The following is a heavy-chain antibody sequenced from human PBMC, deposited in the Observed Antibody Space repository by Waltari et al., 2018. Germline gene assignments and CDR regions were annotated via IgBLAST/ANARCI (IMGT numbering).Heavy chain of an antibody. V-gene: IGHV4-4*02. CDR1: GDSMTTTDC. CDR2: IRGDGRT. D-gene: IGHD2-15*01. J-gene: IGHJ5*02. CDR3: ARDHGRGLYLDA. Sequence: QLQLQESGPGLVRPSGTLSLTCAVSGDSMTTTDCWTWVRQSPQKGLEWIGQIRGDGRTNYRPSFGNRVTVYSDTSNDLCSLRMTSATAADTAVYYCARDHGRGLYLDAWGPGTQVTVSP.